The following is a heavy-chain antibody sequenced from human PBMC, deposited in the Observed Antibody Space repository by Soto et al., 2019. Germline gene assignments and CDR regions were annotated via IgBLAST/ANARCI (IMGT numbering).Heavy chain of an antibody. CDR2: IWYDGSNK. CDR3: ARDSEQQLAFDY. J-gene: IGHJ4*02. V-gene: IGHV3-33*01. D-gene: IGHD6-13*01. Sequence: QVQLVESGGGVVQPGRSLRLSCAASGFTFSSYGMHWVRQAPGKGLEWVAVIWYDGSNKYYADSVKGRFTISRDNSKNTLYLQMTSLRAEDTAVYYCARDSEQQLAFDYWGQGTLVTVSS. CDR1: GFTFSSYG.